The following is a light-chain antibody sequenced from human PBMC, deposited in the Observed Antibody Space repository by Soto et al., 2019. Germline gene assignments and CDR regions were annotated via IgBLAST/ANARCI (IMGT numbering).Light chain of an antibody. CDR3: AGWDGDRRGFV. V-gene: IGLV1-44*01. Sequence: QSVLTQPPSASGTPGQRVSISCSGSSSNIGMDTVNWYQQLPGTAPKLLIYANNQRPSGVPDRFSGSKSGTSASVDISGLQSEDEADYFCAGWDGDRRGFVFATGTKVTVL. CDR1: SSNIGMDT. CDR2: ANN. J-gene: IGLJ1*01.